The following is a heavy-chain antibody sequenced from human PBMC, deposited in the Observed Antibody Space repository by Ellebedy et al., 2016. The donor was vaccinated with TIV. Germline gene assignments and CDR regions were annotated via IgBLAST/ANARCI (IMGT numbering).Heavy chain of an antibody. CDR3: AGRGY. Sequence: GESLKISXAASTFTFSSYGMHWVRQAPGKGLEWVAVIWYDGSDKYYADSVKGRFTISRDNSKTTLYLQMNSLRAEDTAVYYCAGRGYWGQGTLVTVSS. CDR2: IWYDGSDK. D-gene: IGHD3-10*01. J-gene: IGHJ4*02. V-gene: IGHV3-30*02. CDR1: TFTFSSYG.